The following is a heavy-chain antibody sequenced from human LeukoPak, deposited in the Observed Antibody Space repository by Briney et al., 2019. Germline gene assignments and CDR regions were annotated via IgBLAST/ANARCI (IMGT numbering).Heavy chain of an antibody. Sequence: ASVKVSCKASGYTFTGYYMHWVRQAPGQGLEWMGGIIPIFGTANYAQKFQGRVTITADKSTSTAYMELSSLRSEDTAVYYCARVKDPYYYYYYMDVWGKGTTVTVSS. V-gene: IGHV1-69*06. CDR3: ARVKDPYYYYYYMDV. CDR2: IIPIFGTA. J-gene: IGHJ6*03. CDR1: GYTFTGYY.